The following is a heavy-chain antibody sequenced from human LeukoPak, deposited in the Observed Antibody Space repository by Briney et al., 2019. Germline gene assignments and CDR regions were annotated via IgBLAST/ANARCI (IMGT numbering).Heavy chain of an antibody. V-gene: IGHV4-59*11. CDR1: GGSIGSHY. CDR3: AGSGWYISPFDY. Sequence: SETLSLTCAVSGGSIGSHYWTWIRQTPGKGLEWIGYVYDIGSTKYNPSLKSRVTISVDTSKNQFSLKLSSVTAADTAVYYCAGSGWYISPFDYWGQGTLVTVSS. J-gene: IGHJ4*02. CDR2: VYDIGST. D-gene: IGHD6-19*01.